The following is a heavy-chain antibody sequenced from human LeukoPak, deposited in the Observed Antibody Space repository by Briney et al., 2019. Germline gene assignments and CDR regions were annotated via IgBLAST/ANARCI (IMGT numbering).Heavy chain of an antibody. V-gene: IGHV4-4*07. Sequence: PSETLSLTCTVSGGSISSYYWCWIRQPARKGLELIWRIYTSGSTNYNPSLKSRVTMSVDTSKNQFSLKLSSVTAADTAVYYCARSGLMVRGVIPFDYWGQGTLVTVSS. CDR1: GGSISSYY. D-gene: IGHD3-10*01. CDR2: IYTSGST. J-gene: IGHJ4*02. CDR3: ARSGLMVRGVIPFDY.